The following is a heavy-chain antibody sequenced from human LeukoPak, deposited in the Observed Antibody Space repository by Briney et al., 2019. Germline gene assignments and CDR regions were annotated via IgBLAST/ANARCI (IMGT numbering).Heavy chain of an antibody. Sequence: PSETLSLTCTVSGYSISSGYYWGWIRQPPGKGLEWIGSIYHSGSTYYNPSLKSRVTISVDTSKNQFSLKLSSVTAADTAVYYCARLGSSGQWLFGAFDIWGQGTMVTVSS. CDR1: GYSISSGYY. CDR3: ARLGSSGQWLFGAFDI. D-gene: IGHD6-19*01. V-gene: IGHV4-38-2*02. CDR2: IYHSGST. J-gene: IGHJ3*02.